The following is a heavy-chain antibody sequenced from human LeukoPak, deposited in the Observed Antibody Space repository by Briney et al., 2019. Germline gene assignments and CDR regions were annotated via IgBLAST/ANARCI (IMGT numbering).Heavy chain of an antibody. CDR1: GGSISSGGYS. D-gene: IGHD3-10*01. J-gene: IGHJ3*02. V-gene: IGHV4-30-2*01. Sequence: SQTLSLTCAVSGGSISSGGYSWRWIRQPPGKGLEWIVYIYHSGSTYYNPSLKSRVTISVDRSKNQFSLKLSSVTAADTAVYYCARIPLLWFGEVAFDIWGQGTMVTVSS. CDR3: ARIPLLWFGEVAFDI. CDR2: IYHSGST.